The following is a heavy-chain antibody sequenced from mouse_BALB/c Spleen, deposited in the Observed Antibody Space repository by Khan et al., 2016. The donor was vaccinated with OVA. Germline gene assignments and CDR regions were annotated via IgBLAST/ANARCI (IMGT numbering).Heavy chain of an antibody. CDR3: ARGLFDV. J-gene: IGHJ1*01. CDR2: INPYNGDT. Sequence: EVQLQESGPELVKPGASVRMSCRASGYTFTDYYMKWMKQSHGKSLEWIGDINPYNGDTFYNQKFTGKATLTVDKSSSTAYMQLNSLTSEDSAVYYCARGLFDVWGAGTTVTVSS. CDR1: GYTFTDYY. V-gene: IGHV1-19*01.